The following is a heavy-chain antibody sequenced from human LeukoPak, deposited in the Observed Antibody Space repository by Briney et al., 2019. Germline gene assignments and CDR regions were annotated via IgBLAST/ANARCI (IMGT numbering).Heavy chain of an antibody. CDR2: ISGSGDA. CDR3: AKDAVGPTAYYFDY. J-gene: IGHJ4*02. Sequence: GGSLRLSCAASGFTFSSYAMSWVRQAPGKGLEWVSAISGSGDAYYTDSVRGRFTISRDNSMNTLYLQMNSLRAEDTAVYSCAKDAVGPTAYYFDYWGQGTLVTVSS. D-gene: IGHD1-26*01. CDR1: GFTFSSYA. V-gene: IGHV3-23*01.